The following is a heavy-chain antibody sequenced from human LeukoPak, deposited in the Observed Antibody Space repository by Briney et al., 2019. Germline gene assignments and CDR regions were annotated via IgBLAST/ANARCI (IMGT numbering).Heavy chain of an antibody. CDR1: GFTFSSYA. Sequence: GGSLRLSCAASGFTFSSYAMSWFRQAPGKGLEWVSAISGSGGSTYYADSVKGRFTISRDNSKNTLYLQMNSLRAEDTAVYYCAKGNDILTGPIDYWGQGTLVTVSS. D-gene: IGHD3-9*01. CDR3: AKGNDILTGPIDY. V-gene: IGHV3-23*01. CDR2: ISGSGGST. J-gene: IGHJ4*02.